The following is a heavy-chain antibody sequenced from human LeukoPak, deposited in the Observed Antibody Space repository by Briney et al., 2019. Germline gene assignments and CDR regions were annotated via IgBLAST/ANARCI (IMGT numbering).Heavy chain of an antibody. CDR3: AREPDYGDPRRYGMDV. D-gene: IGHD4-17*01. V-gene: IGHV5-51*01. J-gene: IGHJ6*02. CDR2: IYPGDSDT. Sequence: GESLKISCKGSGYSFTSYWIGWVRQMPGKGLEWMGIIYPGDSDTRYSPSFQGQVTISADKSISTAYLQWSSLKASDTAMYYCAREPDYGDPRRYGMDVWGQGTTVTVSS. CDR1: GYSFTSYW.